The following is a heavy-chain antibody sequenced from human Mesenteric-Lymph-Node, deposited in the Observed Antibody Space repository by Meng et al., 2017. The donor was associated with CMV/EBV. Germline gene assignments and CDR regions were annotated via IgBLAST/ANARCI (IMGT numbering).Heavy chain of an antibody. CDR3: AKVIDGSGSLVRSHYYYYGMDV. Sequence: GESLKISCAASGFTFSTYGMHWVRQAPGKGLEWVAFIQYDGNNNYCTDSVKGRFTISRDNSKNTLYLQMNSLRPEDTAVYYCAKVIDGSGSLVRSHYYYYGMDVWGQGTTVTVSS. J-gene: IGHJ6*02. CDR2: IQYDGNNN. CDR1: GFTFSTYG. V-gene: IGHV3-30*02. D-gene: IGHD3-10*01.